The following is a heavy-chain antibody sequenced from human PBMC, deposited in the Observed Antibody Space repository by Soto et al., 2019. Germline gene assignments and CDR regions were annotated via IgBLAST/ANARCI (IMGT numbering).Heavy chain of an antibody. CDR3: ARGEDAFFYYGLDV. Sequence: KTSETLSLTCTVSGGSITSSYWSWIRRPPGKGLEWIAYIYDTGISGYTPSTSYNPSLKSRVTMSVDTSKSQFSLKLTSVAAADTAVYYCARGEDAFFYYGLDVWGQGITVTVSS. J-gene: IGHJ6*02. V-gene: IGHV4-59*01. CDR1: GGSITSSY. CDR2: IYDTGISGYTPST.